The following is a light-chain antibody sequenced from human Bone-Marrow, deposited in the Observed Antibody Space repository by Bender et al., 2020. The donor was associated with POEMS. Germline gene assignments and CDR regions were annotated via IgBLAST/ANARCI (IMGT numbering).Light chain of an antibody. CDR2: DGS. Sequence: QSALTQPASVSGSPGQSITVSCSGTSSDIGSYQLVSWYQQLPDKVPKLMIYDGSERPSGVSNRFSGSKSDNRASLTISGLQTEDEGDYYCCSFAGVGVFGTGTKVTVL. V-gene: IGLV2-23*01. J-gene: IGLJ1*01. CDR1: SSDIGSYQL. CDR3: CSFAGVGV.